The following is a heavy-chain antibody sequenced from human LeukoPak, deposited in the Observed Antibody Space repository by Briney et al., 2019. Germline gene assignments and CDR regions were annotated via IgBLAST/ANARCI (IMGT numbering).Heavy chain of an antibody. CDR1: GGSIRSYY. Sequence: ASETLSLTCTVSGGSIRSYYWSWIRQPPGKGLEWMGYIYYSGSTNYNPSLKSRVTISVDTSKNQFSLKLSSVTAADTAVYYCASTGIAAAGRFDYWGQGTLVTVSS. D-gene: IGHD6-13*01. CDR3: ASTGIAAAGRFDY. CDR2: IYYSGST. V-gene: IGHV4-59*01. J-gene: IGHJ4*02.